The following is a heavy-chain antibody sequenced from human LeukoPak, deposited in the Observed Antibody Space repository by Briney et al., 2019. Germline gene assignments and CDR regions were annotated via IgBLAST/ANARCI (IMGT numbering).Heavy chain of an antibody. D-gene: IGHD3-10*01. V-gene: IGHV3-15*01. CDR2: IKSRTDGGTT. J-gene: IGHJ4*02. Sequence: GGSLRLSCAASGFTFTNAWMSWVRQAPGKGLEWIGRIKSRTDGGTTDYAAPVKGRFTISRDDSKNKLYLQMISLQPEDTAVYYCTTSYYFVSENTWAYWGQGTRVTVSS. CDR3: TTSYYFVSENTWAY. CDR1: GFTFTNAW.